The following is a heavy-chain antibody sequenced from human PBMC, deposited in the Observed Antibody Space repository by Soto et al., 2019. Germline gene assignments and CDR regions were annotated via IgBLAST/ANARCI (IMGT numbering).Heavy chain of an antibody. CDR1: GFTFSSYA. CDR3: AKEGGLSGSYYISSSYYFDY. CDR2: ISGSGGST. Sequence: GGSLRLSCAASGFTFSSYAMSWVRQAPGKGLEWVSVISGSGGSTHYADSVKGRFTISRDNSKNTLYLQMNSLRAEDTSVYYCAKEGGLSGSYYISSSYYFDYWGQGTLVTVSS. V-gene: IGHV3-23*01. J-gene: IGHJ4*02. D-gene: IGHD1-26*01.